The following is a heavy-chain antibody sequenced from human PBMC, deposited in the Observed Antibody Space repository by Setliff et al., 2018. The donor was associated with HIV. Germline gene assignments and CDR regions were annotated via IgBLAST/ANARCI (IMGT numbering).Heavy chain of an antibody. V-gene: IGHV4-39*07. CDR1: GETIRNGFYY. CDR3: ARGGGPDTNFDS. Sequence: SETLSLTCTVSGETIRNGFYYWHWMRQPPGKGLEWIGSIYYSGSTHYKSSLKSRVTISVDTSKNQFSLRLSSVTAADTAVYYYARGGGPDTNFDSWGRGTLVTVSS. J-gene: IGHJ4*02. CDR2: IYYSGST.